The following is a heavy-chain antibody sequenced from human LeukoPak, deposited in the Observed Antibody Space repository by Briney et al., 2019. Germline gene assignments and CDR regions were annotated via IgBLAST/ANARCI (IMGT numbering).Heavy chain of an antibody. J-gene: IGHJ6*02. V-gene: IGHV3-30-3*01. CDR2: ISYDGSNK. CDR3: ARSAVVLGELDV. Sequence: GRSLRLSCAASGFTFSSYAMHWVRQAPGKGLEWVAVISYDGSNKYYADSVKGRFTISRDNSKNTLYLQMNSLRAEDTAVYYCARSAVVLGELDVWGQGTTVTVSS. CDR1: GFTFSSYA. D-gene: IGHD2-21*01.